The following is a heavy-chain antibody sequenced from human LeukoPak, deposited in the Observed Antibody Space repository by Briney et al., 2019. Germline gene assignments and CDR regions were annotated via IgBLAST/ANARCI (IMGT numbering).Heavy chain of an antibody. V-gene: IGHV3-30*18. CDR3: AKGIRDFSWLPSFDW. CDR1: GFTFSSYG. J-gene: IGHJ4*02. D-gene: IGHD3-9*01. Sequence: GGSLRLSCAASGFTFSSYGMHWVRQAPGKGLEWVAVTSFDGSNQYYADSVKGRFTTSRDNFKSTLFLQMNSLSPEDTAVYYCAKGIRDFSWLPSFDWWGQGILVTVSS. CDR2: TSFDGSNQ.